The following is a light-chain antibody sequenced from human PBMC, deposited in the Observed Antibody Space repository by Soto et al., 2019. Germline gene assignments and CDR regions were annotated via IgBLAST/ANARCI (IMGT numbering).Light chain of an antibody. Sequence: DIQMTQSAYSLCGYLGDRLTINCRASQTISSWLAWYQQKPGKAPKLLIYKASTLKSGVPSRFSGSGSGTEFTLTISSLQPDDFATYYCQHYNSYSEPFGQGTKVDIK. CDR3: QHYNSYSEP. CDR1: QTISSW. CDR2: KAS. V-gene: IGKV1-5*03. J-gene: IGKJ1*01.